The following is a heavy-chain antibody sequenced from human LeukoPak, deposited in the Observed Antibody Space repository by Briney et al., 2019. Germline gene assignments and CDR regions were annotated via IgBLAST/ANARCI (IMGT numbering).Heavy chain of an antibody. CDR3: AKDVGGYDGPFYY. J-gene: IGHJ4*02. CDR2: ISGSGGST. V-gene: IGHV3-23*01. CDR1: GFTFSSYA. Sequence: GGSLRLSCAASGFTFSSYAMSWVRQAPGKGLEWVSAISGSGGSTYYADSVKGRFTVSRDNSKNTLYLQMNSLRAEDTAVYYCAKDVGGYDGPFYYWGQGTLVTVSS. D-gene: IGHD5-12*01.